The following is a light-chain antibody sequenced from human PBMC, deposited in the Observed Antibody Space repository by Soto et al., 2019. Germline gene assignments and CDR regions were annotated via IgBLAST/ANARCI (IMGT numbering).Light chain of an antibody. CDR3: SSYTSSSTGVV. Sequence: QSALTQPASVSGSPGQSITISCTGTSSDVGGYNYVSWYQQHPGKATKLMIYDVSNRPSGVSNRFSGSKSGNTASLTISGLQAEDEADYYCSSYTSSSTGVVFGGGTKLTVL. J-gene: IGLJ2*01. CDR2: DVS. CDR1: SSDVGGYNY. V-gene: IGLV2-14*01.